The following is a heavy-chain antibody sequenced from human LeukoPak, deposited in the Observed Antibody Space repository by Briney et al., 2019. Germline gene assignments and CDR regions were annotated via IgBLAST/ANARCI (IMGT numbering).Heavy chain of an antibody. V-gene: IGHV4-39*07. D-gene: IGHD3-22*01. CDR2: IYYSGST. CDR3: ASLYYYDSSGLKN. Sequence: SETLSLTCTVSGGSISSSNYYWGWIRQPPGKGLEWIGSIYYSGSTYYNPPLKSRVTISVDTSKNQLSLKLSSVTAADTAVYYCASLYYYDSSGLKNWGQGTLVTVSS. J-gene: IGHJ4*02. CDR1: GGSISSSNYY.